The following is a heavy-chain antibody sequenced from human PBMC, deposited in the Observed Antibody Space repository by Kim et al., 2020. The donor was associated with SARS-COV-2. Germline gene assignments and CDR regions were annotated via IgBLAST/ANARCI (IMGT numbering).Heavy chain of an antibody. Sequence: GGSLRLSCAASGFTFSDYYMSWIRQAPGKGLEWVSYISSSSSYTNYADSVKGRFTISRDNAKNSLYLQMNSLRAEDTAVYYCARNLHRAAAIDYWGQGTLVTVSS. D-gene: IGHD6-13*01. CDR3: ARNLHRAAAIDY. J-gene: IGHJ4*02. CDR2: ISSSSSYT. CDR1: GFTFSDYY. V-gene: IGHV3-11*06.